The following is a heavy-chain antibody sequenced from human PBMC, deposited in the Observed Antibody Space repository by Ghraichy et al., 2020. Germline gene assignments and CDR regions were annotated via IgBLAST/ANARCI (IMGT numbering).Heavy chain of an antibody. J-gene: IGHJ3*02. Sequence: LSLTCAASGFTFSSYAMSWVRQAPGKGLEWVSAISGSGGSTYYADSVKGRFTISRDNSKNTLYLQMNSLRAEDTAVYYCAKVPFWGGGAVAGFAFDIWGQGTMVTVSS. V-gene: IGHV3-23*01. CDR1: GFTFSSYA. D-gene: IGHD6-19*01. CDR3: AKVPFWGGGAVAGFAFDI. CDR2: ISGSGGST.